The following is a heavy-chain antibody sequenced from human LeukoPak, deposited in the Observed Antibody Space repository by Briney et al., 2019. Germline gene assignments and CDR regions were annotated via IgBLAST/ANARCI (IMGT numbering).Heavy chain of an antibody. CDR1: GGSISSGGYS. D-gene: IGHD2-2*01. CDR2: IYHSGST. V-gene: IGHV4-30-2*01. J-gene: IGHJ4*02. CDR3: ARSYCSSVSCRSVGYVDW. Sequence: SQTLSLTCAVSGGSISSGGYSWSWIRQPPGKGLEWIGYIYHSGSTYYNPSLKSRVTFSVDTSKNQFSLKLSSVTAADTAVYYCARSYCSSVSCRSVGYVDWWGQGTLVTVSS.